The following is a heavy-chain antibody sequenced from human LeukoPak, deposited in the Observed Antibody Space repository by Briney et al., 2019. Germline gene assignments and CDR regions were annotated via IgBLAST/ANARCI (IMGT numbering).Heavy chain of an antibody. CDR3: SKDLRAYSYGPRPFDY. D-gene: IGHD5-18*01. Sequence: GGTLRLSCAASGFTFSSYGMSWVRQAPGKGLEWVTFIRYDGSNKYYADSVKGRFTISRDNSKNTLYLQMNSLRAEDTAVYYCSKDLRAYSYGPRPFDYWGQGTLVTVSS. CDR2: IRYDGSNK. V-gene: IGHV3-30*02. CDR1: GFTFSSYG. J-gene: IGHJ4*02.